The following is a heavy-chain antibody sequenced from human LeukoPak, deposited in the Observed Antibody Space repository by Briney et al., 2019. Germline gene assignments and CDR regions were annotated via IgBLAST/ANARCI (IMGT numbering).Heavy chain of an antibody. Sequence: SVKVSCKASGYTFTGYYIHWVRQAPGQGLEWMGWINPNSGDTNYAQKFQGRVTVTRDTSISTAYMDLSWLRSDDTAVYYCARVVDGYNRYFDYWGQGTLVTVSS. CDR1: GYTFTGYY. CDR3: ARVVDGYNRYFDY. D-gene: IGHD5-24*01. CDR2: INPNSGDT. J-gene: IGHJ4*02. V-gene: IGHV1-2*02.